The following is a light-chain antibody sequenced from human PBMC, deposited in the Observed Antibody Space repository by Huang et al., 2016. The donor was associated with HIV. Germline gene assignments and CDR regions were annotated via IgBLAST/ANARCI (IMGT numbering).Light chain of an antibody. V-gene: IGKV3-15*01. CDR3: QQYNNWQLT. CDR2: GST. Sequence: IVMTQTPATLPVSPGGRATLSCRASQSVSTNLAWYQQKPGQPPRLIIDGSTTRATGVPARFSGSGSGTDFTLTINSLQSEDFGIYYCQQYNNWQLTFGGGTKV. CDR1: QSVSTN. J-gene: IGKJ4*01.